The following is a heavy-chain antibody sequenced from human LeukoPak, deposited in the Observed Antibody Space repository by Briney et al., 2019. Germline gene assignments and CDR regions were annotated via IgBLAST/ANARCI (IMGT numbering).Heavy chain of an antibody. CDR1: GYTFTTYG. CDR3: ARGDTVTGFDY. D-gene: IGHD4-17*01. J-gene: IGHJ4*02. V-gene: IGHV1-18*01. Sequence: ASVKVSCKASGYTFTTYGISWVRQAPGQGLEWMGWISAYNGNTNYAQKFQGRVTMTRDTSTSTVYMELSSLRSEDTAVYYCARGDTVTGFDYWGQGTLVTVSS. CDR2: ISAYNGNT.